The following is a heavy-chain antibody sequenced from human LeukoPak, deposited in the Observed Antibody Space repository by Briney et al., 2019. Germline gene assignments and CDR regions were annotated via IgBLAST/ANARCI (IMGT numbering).Heavy chain of an antibody. CDR3: ASTAIYWSSTRCYISRPFDP. V-gene: IGHV1-69*05. Sequence: SVKVSCKASGGTFSSYAISWVRQAPGQGLEWMGGIIPIFGTATYAQKFQGRVTITTDESTSTAYMELSSLRSEDTAVYYCASTAIYWSSTRCYISRPFDPWGERTLVTVSS. CDR1: GGTFSSYA. J-gene: IGHJ5*02. CDR2: IIPIFGTA. D-gene: IGHD2-2*02.